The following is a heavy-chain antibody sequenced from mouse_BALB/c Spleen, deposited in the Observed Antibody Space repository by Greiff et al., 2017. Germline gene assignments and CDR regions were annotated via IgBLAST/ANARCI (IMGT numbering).Heavy chain of an antibody. CDR2: INPNNGGT. CDR1: GYTFTDYN. V-gene: IGHV1-18*01. J-gene: IGHJ2*01. D-gene: IGHD1-1*01. CDR3: ARLKDGSHFDY. Sequence: VQLQQSGPELVKPGASVKIPCKASGYTFTDYNMYWVKQSHGKSLEWIGDINPNNGGTIYNQKFKGKATLTVDKSSSTAYMELRSLTSEDTAVYYCARLKDGSHFDYWGQGTTLTVSS.